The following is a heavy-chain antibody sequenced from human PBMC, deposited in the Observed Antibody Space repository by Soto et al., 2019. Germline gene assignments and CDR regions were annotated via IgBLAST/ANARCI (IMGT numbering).Heavy chain of an antibody. Sequence: GGSLRLSCAASGFTFSSYAMHWVRQAPGKGLEWVAVISYDGSNKYYADSVKGRFTISRDNSKNTLYLQMNSLRAEDTAVYYCARVAYCGGDCYGIFDYWGQGTLVTVSS. CDR3: ARVAYCGGDCYGIFDY. CDR2: ISYDGSNK. CDR1: GFTFSSYA. V-gene: IGHV3-30-3*01. J-gene: IGHJ4*02. D-gene: IGHD2-21*02.